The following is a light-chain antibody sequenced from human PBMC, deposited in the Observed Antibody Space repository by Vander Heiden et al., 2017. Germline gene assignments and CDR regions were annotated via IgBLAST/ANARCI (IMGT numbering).Light chain of an antibody. J-gene: IGKJ1*01. CDR2: GAV. V-gene: IGKV3-20*01. CDR1: QYISNNF. Sequence: IVLAQSPGTLFLSPGDAAALSCRSSQYISNNFLAWYQQKVGQAPRLLVYGAVNRATGIPDRFSGSGSGTDFTLTISRLEPEDFAVFYCQQYGLSPWTFGQGTRVEIK. CDR3: QQYGLSPWT.